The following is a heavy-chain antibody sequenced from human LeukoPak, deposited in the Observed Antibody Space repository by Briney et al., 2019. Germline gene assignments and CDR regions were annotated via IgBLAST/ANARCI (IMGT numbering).Heavy chain of an antibody. J-gene: IGHJ4*02. V-gene: IGHV3-21*01. CDR1: GFTFSSYA. Sequence: GGSLRLSCAASGFTFSSYAMHWVRQAPGKGLEWVSSISSSSSYIYYADSVKGRFTISRDNAKNSLYLQMNSLRAEDTAVYYCARDGGSYSFDYWGQGTLVTVSS. CDR2: ISSSSSYI. D-gene: IGHD1-26*01. CDR3: ARDGGSYSFDY.